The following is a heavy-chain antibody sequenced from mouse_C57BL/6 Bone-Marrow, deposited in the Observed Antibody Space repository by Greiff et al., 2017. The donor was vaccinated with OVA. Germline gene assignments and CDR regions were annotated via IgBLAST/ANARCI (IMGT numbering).Heavy chain of an antibody. CDR2: ISSGSSTI. J-gene: IGHJ1*03. Sequence: EVKLMESGGGLVKPGGSLKLSCAASGFTFSDYGMHWVRQAPEKGLEWVAYISSGSSTIYYADTVKGRFTISRDNAKNTLFLQVTSLRSEDTAMYYCARGWFYFDVWGTGTTVTVSS. D-gene: IGHD2-3*01. V-gene: IGHV5-17*01. CDR1: GFTFSDYG. CDR3: ARGWFYFDV.